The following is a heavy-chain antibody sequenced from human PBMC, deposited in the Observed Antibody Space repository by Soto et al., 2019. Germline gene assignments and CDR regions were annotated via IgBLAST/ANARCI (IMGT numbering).Heavy chain of an antibody. CDR3: ARVPGP. CDR1: GGSITSISYF. Sequence: PSETLSLTCSVSGGSITSISYFWVWLRQPPGKELEWIGNIFYSGDTYYNPSLKSRVTISVDTSKNQFSLKLSSVTAADTAVYYSARVPGPWGQGTLVTVSS. CDR2: IFYSGDT. J-gene: IGHJ5*02. D-gene: IGHD7-27*01. V-gene: IGHV4-39*07.